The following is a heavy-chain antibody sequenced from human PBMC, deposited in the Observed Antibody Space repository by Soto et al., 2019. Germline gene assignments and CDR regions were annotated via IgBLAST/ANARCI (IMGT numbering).Heavy chain of an antibody. J-gene: IGHJ4*02. CDR1: CGSFSGYY. Sequence: ASEALCLPWAGSCGSFSGYYWSLIRQPPGKGLEWIGEINHSGSPNYNPSLKIRVTISVHMSKNQFSLKLSSVTAADTAVYYCARGGRHQLIPSPISDKIDYRGQGTLVT. D-gene: IGHD6-13*01. CDR2: INHSGSP. CDR3: ARGGRHQLIPSPISDKIDY. V-gene: IGHV4-34*01.